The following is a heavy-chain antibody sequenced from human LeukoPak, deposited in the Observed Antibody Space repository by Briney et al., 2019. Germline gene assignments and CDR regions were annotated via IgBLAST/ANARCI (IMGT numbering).Heavy chain of an antibody. D-gene: IGHD2-2*01. CDR3: ARAQRKGYCSSTSCSQNPGYYYYYMDV. Sequence: GASVKVSCKASGYTFTSHDINGVRQATGQGLEWMGWMNPNSGNTGYAQKFQGRVTITRNSSISTADMELSSLRSEDTAVYYCARAQRKGYCSSTSCSQNPGYYYYYMDVWGKGTTVTVSS. J-gene: IGHJ6*03. V-gene: IGHV1-8*03. CDR1: GYTFTSHD. CDR2: MNPNSGNT.